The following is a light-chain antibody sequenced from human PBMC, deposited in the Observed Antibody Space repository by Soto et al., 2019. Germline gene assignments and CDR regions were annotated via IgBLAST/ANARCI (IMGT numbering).Light chain of an antibody. Sequence: DIPMTQSPSTLSASVGDRVTITCRASQSISSWLAWYQQKPGKAPKLLIYKASSLESGVPSRFSGSGSGPEFTLPISSLQPDDFATYYCQQYNSYPWTFGQATKVEIK. CDR1: QSISSW. J-gene: IGKJ1*01. V-gene: IGKV1-5*03. CDR2: KAS. CDR3: QQYNSYPWT.